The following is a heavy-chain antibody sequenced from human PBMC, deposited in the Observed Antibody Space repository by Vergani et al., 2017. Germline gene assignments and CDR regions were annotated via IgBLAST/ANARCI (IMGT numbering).Heavy chain of an antibody. Sequence: QVQLVQSGAEVKKPGSSVKVSCKASGGTFSSYAISWVRQAPGQGLEWMGGIIPIFGTANYAQKFQGRVTITADESTSTAYMELSSLVSEDTAVYYFAGPQVRGSGSYYAPFYYWGQGTLVTVSS. CDR1: GGTFSSYA. V-gene: IGHV1-69*12. J-gene: IGHJ4*02. CDR3: AGPQVRGSGSYYAPFYY. CDR2: IIPIFGTA. D-gene: IGHD3-10*01.